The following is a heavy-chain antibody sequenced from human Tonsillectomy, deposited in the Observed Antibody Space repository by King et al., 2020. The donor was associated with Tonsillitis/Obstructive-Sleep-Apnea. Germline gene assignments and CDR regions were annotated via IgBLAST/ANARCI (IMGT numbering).Heavy chain of an antibody. J-gene: IGHJ3*02. CDR2: IRSKTYGGTT. Sequence: VQLVESGGGLVQPGRSLRLSCTASGFTFGDYGMSWVRQAPGKGLEGVGFIRSKTYGGTTEYAASVKGRFTISRDDSKSIAYLQMNSLKTEDTAVYYCTRVGTSGRYSFDIWGQGTMVTVSS. V-gene: IGHV3-49*04. D-gene: IGHD1-26*01. CDR1: GFTFGDYG. CDR3: TRVGTSGRYSFDI.